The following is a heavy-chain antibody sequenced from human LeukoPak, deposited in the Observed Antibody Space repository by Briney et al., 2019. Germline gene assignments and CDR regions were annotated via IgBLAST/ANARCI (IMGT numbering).Heavy chain of an antibody. CDR2: IYYSGST. V-gene: IGHV4-39*07. Sequence: PSETLSLTCTVSGGSISSSSYYWGWIRQPPGKGLEWIGSIYYSGSTYYNPSLKSRVTISVDTSKNQFSLKLSSVTAADTAVYYCARDRDDPYDSSGRDAFDIWGQGTMVTVSS. CDR3: ARDRDDPYDSSGRDAFDI. CDR1: GGSISSSSYY. D-gene: IGHD3-22*01. J-gene: IGHJ3*02.